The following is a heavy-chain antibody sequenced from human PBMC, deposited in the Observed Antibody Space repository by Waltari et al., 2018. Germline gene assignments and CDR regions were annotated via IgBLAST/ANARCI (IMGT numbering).Heavy chain of an antibody. CDR1: GFTFSSYW. D-gene: IGHD6-19*01. CDR2: RKQDGSEK. J-gene: IGHJ4*02. Sequence: EVQLVESGGGLVQPGGSLRLSCAASGFTFSSYWMSWVRQAPGKGLEWVANRKQDGSEKYYVDSVKGRFTISRDNAKNSLYLQMNSLRAEDTAVDYCAREKWAVAGTVGYWGQGTLVTVSS. CDR3: AREKWAVAGTVGY. V-gene: IGHV3-7*01.